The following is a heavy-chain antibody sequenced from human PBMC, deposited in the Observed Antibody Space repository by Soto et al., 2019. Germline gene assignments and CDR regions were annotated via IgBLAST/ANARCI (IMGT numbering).Heavy chain of an antibody. J-gene: IGHJ6*02. CDR3: ERDDVLCDGGRCYGVPLDV. CDR1: GFTFSAYS. Sequence: GGSLRLSCAASGFTFSAYSMNWVRQAPGKGLEWVSYITSSGSTVYYADSVKGRFTISRDNAKNTVYLQMNSLRAEDTAVYYCERDDVLCDGGRCYGVPLDVWGQGTMVTVSS. V-gene: IGHV3-48*01. D-gene: IGHD2-15*01. CDR2: ITSSGSTV.